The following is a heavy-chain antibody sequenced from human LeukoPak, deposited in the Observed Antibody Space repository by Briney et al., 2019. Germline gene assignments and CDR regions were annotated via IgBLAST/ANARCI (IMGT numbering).Heavy chain of an antibody. CDR3: AKFLPTHIVVANYYFDY. J-gene: IGHJ4*02. D-gene: IGHD2-21*01. V-gene: IGHV3-23*01. CDR2: ISGSGGST. Sequence: GGSLRLSCAASGFTFSSYAMSWVRQAPGKGLEWVSAISGSGGSTYYADSVKGRFTISRDSSKNTLYLQMNSLRAEDTAVYYCAKFLPTHIVVANYYFDYWGQGTLVTVSS. CDR1: GFTFSSYA.